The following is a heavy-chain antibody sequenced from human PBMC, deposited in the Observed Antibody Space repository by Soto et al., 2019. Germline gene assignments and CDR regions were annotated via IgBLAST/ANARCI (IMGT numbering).Heavy chain of an antibody. Sequence: EVQLLESGGGLVQPGGSLRLSCAASGFTFSRFGMSWVRQAPGKGLEWVSGISGGGNPTYYSDSVKGRFTISRDSAKNTLYLQMNSLRTEDTAVYYCAKDITYDSRAYDSWGQGTVVSVSS. CDR3: AKDITYDSRAYDS. D-gene: IGHD3-22*01. J-gene: IGHJ4*02. CDR2: ISGGGNPT. CDR1: GFTFSRFG. V-gene: IGHV3-23*01.